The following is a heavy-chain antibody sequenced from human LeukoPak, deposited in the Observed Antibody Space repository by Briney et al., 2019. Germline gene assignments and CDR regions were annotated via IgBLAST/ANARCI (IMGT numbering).Heavy chain of an antibody. CDR1: GSTFSNFA. V-gene: IGHV3-23*01. D-gene: IGHD6-13*01. J-gene: IGHJ6*02. CDR2: IIGSGGRT. Sequence: PGGSLRLSCAASGSTFSNFAMSWVRQAPGKGLEWVSAIIGSGGRTYYADSVKGRFTISRDNSQNTLSLQMNSLRGEDTAVYYCAKMTGMAPANYGMDVWGQGTTVTVSS. CDR3: AKMTGMAPANYGMDV.